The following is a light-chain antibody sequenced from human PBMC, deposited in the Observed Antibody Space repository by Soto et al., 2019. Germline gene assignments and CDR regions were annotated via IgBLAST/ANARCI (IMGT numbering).Light chain of an antibody. Sequence: QSVLTQPPSVSVAPGQRVTISCTGSGSNIGAGYDVHWYQHRPGTAPKLLVFGDSHRPSGVPDRFSGSKSGTSASLAITGLQAEDEGDYYCQSYDSTLDARYVFGTGTKSPS. V-gene: IGLV1-40*01. J-gene: IGLJ1*01. CDR3: QSYDSTLDARYV. CDR2: GDS. CDR1: GSNIGAGYD.